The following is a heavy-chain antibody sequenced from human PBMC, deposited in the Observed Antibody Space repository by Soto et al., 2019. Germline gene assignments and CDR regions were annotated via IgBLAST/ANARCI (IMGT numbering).Heavy chain of an antibody. CDR2: IFPLTDIP. Sequence: QVQLVQSGTEVKKPGSSVKVSCKASGGTFRNYPINWVRQAPGQGLEWMGSIFPLTDIPDYAQNIQDRLTISADKSTSTAYMDLSSLTSDDTAMYFCARGPLVVLNYFESWGQGTLVTVSS. CDR3: ARGPLVVLNYFES. CDR1: GGTFRNYP. J-gene: IGHJ4*02. V-gene: IGHV1-69*02.